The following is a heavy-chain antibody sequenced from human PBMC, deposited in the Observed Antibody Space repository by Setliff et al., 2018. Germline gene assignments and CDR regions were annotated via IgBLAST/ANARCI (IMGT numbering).Heavy chain of an antibody. CDR2: IYHSGST. CDR1: GYSISSGYY. D-gene: IGHD6-13*01. V-gene: IGHV4-38-2*01. CDR3: ARQVSWYASNLLNWFDP. Sequence: SDTLSLTCAVSGYSISSGYYWGWIRQPPGKGLEWIGSIYHSGSTYYNPSLKSRVTISVDTSKNQFSLKLSSVTAADTAVYYCARQVSWYASNLLNWFDPWGQGTLVTVSS. J-gene: IGHJ5*02.